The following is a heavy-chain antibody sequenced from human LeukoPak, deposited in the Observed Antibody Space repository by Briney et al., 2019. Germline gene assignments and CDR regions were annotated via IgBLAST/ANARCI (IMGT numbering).Heavy chain of an antibody. CDR2: IIPILGIA. CDR1: GGTFSSYA. Sequence: SSVKVSCNASGGTFSSYAISWVRHAPGQGLEWMGRIIPILGIANYAQKFQGRVTITADKSTSTAYMELSSLKSEAAAVYYCAREALTRYYYDSSGYYNYWGQGTLVTVSS. V-gene: IGHV1-69*04. D-gene: IGHD3-22*01. J-gene: IGHJ4*02. CDR3: AREALTRYYYDSSGYYNY.